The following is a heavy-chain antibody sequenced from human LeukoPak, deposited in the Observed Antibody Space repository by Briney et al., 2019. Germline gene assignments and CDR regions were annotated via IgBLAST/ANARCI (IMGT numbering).Heavy chain of an antibody. CDR2: ISGSGGTT. V-gene: IGHV3-23*01. CDR1: GFTFSTYV. J-gene: IGHJ4*02. CDR3: AKEKLRYYDY. D-gene: IGHD3-16*01. Sequence: GGSLRLSCEASGFTFSTYVLSWVRQAPGKGLECVSSISGSGGTTYYADSVKGRFTISRDNSKNTVYLQMSSLTVEDTAIYYCAKEKLRYYDYWGQGALVTVSS.